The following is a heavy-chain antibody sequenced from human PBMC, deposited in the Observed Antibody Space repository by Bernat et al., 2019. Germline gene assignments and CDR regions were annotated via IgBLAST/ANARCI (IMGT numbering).Heavy chain of an antibody. J-gene: IGHJ4*02. CDR1: GFSVSDNY. CDR3: VRAPTATTVFVY. Sequence: EVQLVESGGDLIQPGGSLRLSCAASGFSVSDNYMSWVRQAPGKGLEWVSALYSGGTTYYADSVKGRFSVSRDTSKNMVYFQMNSLRAVDTAVYYCVRAPTATTVFVYWGQGTLVTVSS. V-gene: IGHV3-53*01. CDR2: LYSGGTT. D-gene: IGHD1-1*01.